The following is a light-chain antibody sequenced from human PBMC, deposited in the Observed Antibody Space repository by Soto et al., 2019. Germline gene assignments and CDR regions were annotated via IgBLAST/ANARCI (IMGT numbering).Light chain of an antibody. Sequence: DIQMTQSPSAMSSSLGDRVIITCRSSQPISNYLAWFQQKPGQAPKRLIYAASTLQSGVPSRFSGSGSGTEFSLTIDTLETEDFATYFCLQLNSYPLTFGGGTKVDIK. CDR1: QPISNY. CDR2: AAS. CDR3: LQLNSYPLT. J-gene: IGKJ4*01. V-gene: IGKV1-17*03.